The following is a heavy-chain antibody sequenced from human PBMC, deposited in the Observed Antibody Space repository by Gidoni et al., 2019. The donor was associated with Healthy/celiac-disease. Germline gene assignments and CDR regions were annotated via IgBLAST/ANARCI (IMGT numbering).Heavy chain of an antibody. V-gene: IGHV3-64*01. J-gene: IGHJ4*02. CDR2: ISSNGGST. Sequence: LEYVSAISSNGGSTYYANSVKGRFTISRDNSKNTLYLQMGSLRAEDMAVYYCASDGLPIDLWFGVSNSYFDYLGQGTLVTVSS. CDR3: ASDGLPIDLWFGVSNSYFDY. D-gene: IGHD3-10*01.